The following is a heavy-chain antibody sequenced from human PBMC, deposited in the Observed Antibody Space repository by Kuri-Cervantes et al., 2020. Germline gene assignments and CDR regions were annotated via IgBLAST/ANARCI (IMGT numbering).Heavy chain of an antibody. D-gene: IGHD2-21*02. CDR2: ISSSSSYI. V-gene: IGHV3-21*01. Sequence: GGSLRLSCAASGFTFSSYSMNWVRQAPGKGLEWVSSISSSSSYIYYADSVKGRFTISRDNAKNSLYLQMNSLRAEDTAVYYCARGGGFVVVTAGDYWGQGTLVTVSS. CDR1: GFTFSSYS. CDR3: ARGGGFVVVTAGDY. J-gene: IGHJ4*02.